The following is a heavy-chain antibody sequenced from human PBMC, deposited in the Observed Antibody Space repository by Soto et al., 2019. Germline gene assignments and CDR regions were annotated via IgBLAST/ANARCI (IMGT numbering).Heavy chain of an antibody. J-gene: IGHJ4*02. CDR2: INTDGSII. Sequence: EVQLVESGGGLVQPGGSLRLSCAASGLIFSNYKMHWVRQAPGKGLVCVSRINTDGSIIDYADSVKGRFTVSRDNAKNTLYLQMNSLRADDTAVYYCARDTDGLHYWGQGTLVTVSS. CDR1: GLIFSNYK. CDR3: ARDTDGLHY. V-gene: IGHV3-74*01.